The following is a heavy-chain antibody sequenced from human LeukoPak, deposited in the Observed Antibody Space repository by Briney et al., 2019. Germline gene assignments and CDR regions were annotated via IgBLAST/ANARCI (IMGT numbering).Heavy chain of an antibody. CDR3: ARVGGVGYYYYMDV. CDR1: GYSISSGYY. Sequence: SETLSLTCAVSGYSISSGYYWGWIRPPPGKGLEWIGSIYHSGSTYYNPSLKSRVTISVDTSKNQFSLKLSSVTAADTAVYYCARVGGVGYYYYMDVWGKGTTVTVSS. J-gene: IGHJ6*03. D-gene: IGHD3-16*01. CDR2: IYHSGST. V-gene: IGHV4-38-2*01.